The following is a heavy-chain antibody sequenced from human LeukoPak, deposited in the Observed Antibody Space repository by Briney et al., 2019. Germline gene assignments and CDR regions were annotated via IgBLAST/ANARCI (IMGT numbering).Heavy chain of an antibody. Sequence: SGTLSLTCGVSGVSISSSNWWTWVRQPPGKGLEWIGEIQHSGSTNYNPSLKSRVTLSVDKSKNHFSLNLISVTAADTAVYYCARDRRYTASWYQNYDSGGTYPTIDYWGQGTLVTVSS. D-gene: IGHD3-22*01. CDR2: IQHSGST. CDR1: GVSISSSNW. J-gene: IGHJ4*02. V-gene: IGHV4-4*02. CDR3: ARDRRYTASWYQNYDSGGTYPTIDY.